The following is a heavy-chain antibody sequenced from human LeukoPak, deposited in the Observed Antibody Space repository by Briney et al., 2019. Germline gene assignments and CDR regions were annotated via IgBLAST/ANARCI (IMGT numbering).Heavy chain of an antibody. CDR1: GGSFSGYY. D-gene: IGHD4-17*01. Sequence: PSETLSLTCAVYGGSFSGYYWSWIRQPPGKGLEWIGEINHSGSTNYNPSLKSRVTISVDTSKNQFSLKLSSVTAADTAVYYCARYDYGDYVLYPFDYWGQGTLVTVSS. V-gene: IGHV4-34*01. CDR2: INHSGST. J-gene: IGHJ4*02. CDR3: ARYDYGDYVLYPFDY.